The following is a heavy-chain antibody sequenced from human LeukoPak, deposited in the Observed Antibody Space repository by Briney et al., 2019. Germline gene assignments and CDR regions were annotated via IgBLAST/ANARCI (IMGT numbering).Heavy chain of an antibody. V-gene: IGHV3-30-3*01. CDR3: ARVGWLQSLYYGMDV. Sequence: PGRSLRLSCAASGFTFSSYAMHWVRQAPGKGLXXXXXISYDGSNKYYADSVKGRFTISRDNSKNTLYLQMNSPRAEDTAVYSCARVGWLQSLYYGMDVWGQGTTVTVSS. CDR1: GFTFSSYA. CDR2: ISYDGSNK. D-gene: IGHD5-24*01. J-gene: IGHJ6*02.